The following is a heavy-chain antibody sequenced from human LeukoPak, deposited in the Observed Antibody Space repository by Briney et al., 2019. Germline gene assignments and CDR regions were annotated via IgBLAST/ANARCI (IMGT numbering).Heavy chain of an antibody. Sequence: GASVKVSCKASGYTFTSYAMNWVRQAPGQGLEWMGWINTNTGNPTYAQGFTGRSVFSLDTSVSTAYLQISSLKAEDTAVYYCASGAVAGTRAFDIWGQGTMVTVSS. CDR1: GYTFTSYA. D-gene: IGHD6-19*01. CDR3: ASGAVAGTRAFDI. V-gene: IGHV7-4-1*02. CDR2: INTNTGNP. J-gene: IGHJ3*02.